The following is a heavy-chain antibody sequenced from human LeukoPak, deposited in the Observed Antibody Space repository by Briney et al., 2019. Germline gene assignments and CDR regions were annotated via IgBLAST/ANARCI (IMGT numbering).Heavy chain of an antibody. J-gene: IGHJ4*02. Sequence: PGGSLRLSCAASGFTVSSNYMSWVRQAPGKGLEWASVIYSGGSTYYADSVRGRFTISRDNSKNTLYLQMNSLRAEDTAVYYCARDRAYYYDSSARAANWGQGTLVTVSS. CDR1: GFTVSSNY. CDR2: IYSGGST. CDR3: ARDRAYYYDSSARAAN. V-gene: IGHV3-53*01. D-gene: IGHD3-22*01.